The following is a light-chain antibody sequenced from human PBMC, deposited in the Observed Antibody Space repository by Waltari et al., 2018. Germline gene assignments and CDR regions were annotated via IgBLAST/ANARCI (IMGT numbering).Light chain of an antibody. Sequence: EIVLTQSPGTLSLSPGETATLSCRASQTVRTTYLARYQQKPGQAPTLLIYGASSRATGIPDRFSGSGSGTDFSLTISSLEPEDFAVYYCQQYDISPLTFGGGTKVEIK. V-gene: IGKV3-20*01. CDR1: QTVRTTY. CDR3: QQYDISPLT. CDR2: GAS. J-gene: IGKJ4*01.